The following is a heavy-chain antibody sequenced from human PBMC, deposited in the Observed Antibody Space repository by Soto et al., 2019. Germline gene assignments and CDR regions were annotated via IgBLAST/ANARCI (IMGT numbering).Heavy chain of an antibody. CDR2: IIPIFGTA. J-gene: IGHJ4*02. V-gene: IGHV1-69*06. CDR3: ARRGSGYYSRTGYYFDY. Sequence: SVKVSCKASGGTFSSYAISWVRQAPGQGLEWMGGIIPIFGTANYAQKFQGRVTITADKSTSTAYMELSSLRSEDTAVYYCARRGSGYYSRTGYYFDYWGQGTLVTVSS. CDR1: GGTFSSYA. D-gene: IGHD3-22*01.